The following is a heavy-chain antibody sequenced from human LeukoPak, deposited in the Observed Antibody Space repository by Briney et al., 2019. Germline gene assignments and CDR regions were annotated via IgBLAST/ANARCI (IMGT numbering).Heavy chain of an antibody. J-gene: IGHJ4*02. V-gene: IGHV3-33*06. D-gene: IGHD3-22*01. CDR3: AKDLYYYDSSGYHIRDY. Sequence: GGSLRLSCAASGFTFSSYGMHWVRQAPGKGLEWVAVIWYDGSNKYYADSVKGRFTISRDNSKNTLYLQMNSLRAEDTAVYYCAKDLYYYDSSGYHIRDYWGQGTLVTVSS. CDR2: IWYDGSNK. CDR1: GFTFSSYG.